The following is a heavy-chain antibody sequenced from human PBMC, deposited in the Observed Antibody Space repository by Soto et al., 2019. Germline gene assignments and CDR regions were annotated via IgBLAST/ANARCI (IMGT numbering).Heavy chain of an antibody. J-gene: IGHJ4*02. Sequence: EVQLLESGGGLVQPGGSLRLSCAASGFTLSSYAMSWVRQAPGKGLEWVSAISGSGGSTYYADSVKGRFTISRDNSKNTLYLQMNSLRAEDTAVYYCAKAWFRGAGTLAGYYFDYWGQGTLVTVSS. D-gene: IGHD6-13*01. CDR2: ISGSGGST. CDR1: GFTLSSYA. V-gene: IGHV3-23*01. CDR3: AKAWFRGAGTLAGYYFDY.